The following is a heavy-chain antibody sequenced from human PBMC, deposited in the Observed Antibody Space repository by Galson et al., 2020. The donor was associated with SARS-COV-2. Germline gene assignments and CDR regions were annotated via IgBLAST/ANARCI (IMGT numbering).Heavy chain of an antibody. CDR3: IRDRGGRPMTPGY. CDR1: GFKFGDSA. V-gene: IGHV3-9*01. CDR2: ISWNRGII. J-gene: IGHJ4*02. D-gene: IGHD3-22*01. Sequence: TGGSLRLSCEASGFKFGDSAMHWVRQAPGRGLEWVSGISWNRGIIGYADSVKGRFTISRDNAKKSLYLQMDSLRPEDTAFYYCIRDRGGRPMTPGYWGQGTLVTVTS.